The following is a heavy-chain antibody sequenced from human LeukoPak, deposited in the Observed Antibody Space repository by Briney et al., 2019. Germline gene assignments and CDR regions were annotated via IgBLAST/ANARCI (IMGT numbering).Heavy chain of an antibody. D-gene: IGHD2-15*01. Sequence: ASVKVSCKASGYTFTSYDINWVRQATGQGLEWMGWMNPNSGNTGYAQKFQGRVTMTRHTSISTAYMELSSLRSEDTAVYYCARRGGLKRGGSCFDYWGQGTLVTVSS. CDR3: ARRGGLKRGGSCFDY. J-gene: IGHJ4*02. CDR1: GYTFTSYD. V-gene: IGHV1-8*01. CDR2: MNPNSGNT.